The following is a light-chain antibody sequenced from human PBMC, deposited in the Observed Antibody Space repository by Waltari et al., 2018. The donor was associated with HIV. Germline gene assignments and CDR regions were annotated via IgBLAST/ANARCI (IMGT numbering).Light chain of an antibody. CDR3: QQYEFSLFT. CDR2: GTS. CDR1: QSVTNRF. V-gene: IGKV3-20*01. Sequence: ETVLTQSPGTLSLSPGQRATLSCRASQSVTNRFLAWYQQRPGQAPRLLIYGTSGRAPGIPDRFSGSGSGTDFTLTISRLEPEDFALHYCQQYEFSLFTFGQGTRLEIK. J-gene: IGKJ5*01.